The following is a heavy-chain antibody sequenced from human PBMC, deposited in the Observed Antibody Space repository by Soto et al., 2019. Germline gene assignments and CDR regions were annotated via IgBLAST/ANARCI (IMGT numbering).Heavy chain of an antibody. J-gene: IGHJ5*02. CDR1: GDTFNSYV. CDR3: ATHREIYNWLDP. Sequence: QVQLVQSGAEVKTPGSSVEVSCKAAGDTFNSYVVSWVRQAPGQGLEWMGGIIFIFGAPNYAQKFQGRATITANKSTNTAYMKLSVLRTEDTALYSCATHREIYNWLDPWGQGTLVTVSS. V-gene: IGHV1-69*06. CDR2: IIFIFGAP. D-gene: IGHD1-26*01.